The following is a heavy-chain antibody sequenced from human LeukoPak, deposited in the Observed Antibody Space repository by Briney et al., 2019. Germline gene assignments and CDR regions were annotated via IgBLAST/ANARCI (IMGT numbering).Heavy chain of an antibody. J-gene: IGHJ4*02. CDR1: GYTFSGYY. Sequence: ASVKVSCKASGYTFSGYYMHRVRQAPGQGLEWMGWINPNSGGTKYVQKFQGRVTMTRDTSISTAYMELSRLRSDDTAVYYCASGSLASYFDHWGQGTLVTVSS. V-gene: IGHV1-2*02. CDR3: ASGSLASYFDH. D-gene: IGHD3-16*01. CDR2: INPNSGGT.